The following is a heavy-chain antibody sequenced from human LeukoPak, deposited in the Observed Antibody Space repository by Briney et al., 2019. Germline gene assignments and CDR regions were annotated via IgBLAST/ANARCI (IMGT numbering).Heavy chain of an antibody. J-gene: IGHJ4*02. Sequence: SETLSLTCTVSGGSISSYYWSWIRQSPGKGLEWIGYSYYSGSTNYNPSLKSRVTISVDTSKNQFSLKLSSVTAADTAVYYCARGLWFPYYWGQGTLVTVSS. CDR2: SYYSGST. CDR1: GGSISSYY. D-gene: IGHD2-21*01. CDR3: ARGLWFPYY. V-gene: IGHV4-59*01.